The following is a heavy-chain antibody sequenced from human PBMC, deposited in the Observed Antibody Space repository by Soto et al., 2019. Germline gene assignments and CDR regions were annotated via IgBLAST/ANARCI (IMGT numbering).Heavy chain of an antibody. Sequence: PGGSLRLSCAASGFTFDDYAMHWVRQAPGKGLEWVSGISWNSGGIGYADSVKGRFTISRDNAKNTLYLQMNSLRVEDTALYYCAKDKDSAAGRGYFDYWGQGTLVTVSS. D-gene: IGHD6-13*01. V-gene: IGHV3-9*01. CDR2: ISWNSGGI. CDR1: GFTFDDYA. CDR3: AKDKDSAAGRGYFDY. J-gene: IGHJ4*02.